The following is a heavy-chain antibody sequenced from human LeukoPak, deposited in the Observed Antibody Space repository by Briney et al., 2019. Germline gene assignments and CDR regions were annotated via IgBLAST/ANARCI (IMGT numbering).Heavy chain of an antibody. CDR1: GYTFTSYG. D-gene: IGHD1-26*01. CDR2: ISAYNGNT. V-gene: IGHV1-18*01. Sequence: ASVKVSCKASGYTFTSYGISWVRQAPGQGLEWMGWISAYNGNTNYAQKLQGRVTMTTDTSTSTAYMELRSLRADDTAVYYCARVGELLTLYYFDYWGQGTLVTVSS. CDR3: ARVGELLTLYYFDY. J-gene: IGHJ4*02.